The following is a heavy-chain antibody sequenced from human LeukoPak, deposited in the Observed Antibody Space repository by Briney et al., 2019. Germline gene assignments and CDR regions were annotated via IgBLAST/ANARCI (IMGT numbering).Heavy chain of an antibody. CDR1: GDSITNGIFH. J-gene: IGHJ4*02. CDR3: VRGGDYGSAYDYFRY. V-gene: IGHV4-61*02. Sequence: PSETLSLTCTVSGDSITNGIFHWSWIRQPAGKELDWIGRIYTGGNTAYNPSLNSRVTMSLDTSKNQFSLKLTSVTAADTAVYYCVRGGDYGSAYDYFRYWGQGTLVSVSS. D-gene: IGHD5-12*01. CDR2: IYTGGNT.